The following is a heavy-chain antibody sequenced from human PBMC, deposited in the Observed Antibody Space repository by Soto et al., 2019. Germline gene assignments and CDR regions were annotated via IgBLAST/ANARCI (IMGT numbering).Heavy chain of an antibody. CDR1: GGSISSGGYY. J-gene: IGHJ4*02. D-gene: IGHD4-17*01. CDR3: ARLLYGGSVEGDNFEY. V-gene: IGHV4-31*03. Sequence: QVQLQESGPGLVKPSQTLSLTCTVSGGSISSGGYYWSWIRQHPGKGLEWIGYIYYSGSTYYNPSLKSRVTISVDTSKIQFSLQLSSVTAADTAVYYCARLLYGGSVEGDNFEYWGQGTLVTGSS. CDR2: IYYSGST.